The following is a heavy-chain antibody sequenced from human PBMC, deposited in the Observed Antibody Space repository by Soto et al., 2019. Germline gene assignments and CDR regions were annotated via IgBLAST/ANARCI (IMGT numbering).Heavy chain of an antibody. CDR2: ISAYNGST. CDR1: GYTFTSYG. Sequence: ASVKVSCKASGYTFTSYGISWVRQAPGQGLEWMGWISAYNGSTNYAQKLQGRVTMTTDTSTSTAYMELRSLRSDDTAVYYCARGVYYYYYYGLDLWGQGTTVTVSS. CDR3: ARGVYYYYYYGLDL. V-gene: IGHV1-18*01. J-gene: IGHJ6*02.